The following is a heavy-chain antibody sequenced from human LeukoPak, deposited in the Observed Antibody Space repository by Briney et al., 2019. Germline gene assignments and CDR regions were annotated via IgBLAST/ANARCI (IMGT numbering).Heavy chain of an antibody. CDR2: IYTSGST. V-gene: IGHV4-61*02. CDR3: ARDSYAGRED. CDR1: GGSISSGSYY. J-gene: IGHJ4*02. Sequence: SQTLSLTCTVSGGSISSGSYYWSWIRQPAGKGLEWIGRIYTSGSTNYNPSLKSRVTISVDTSKNQFSLKLSSVTAADTAVYYCARDSYAGREDWGQGTLVTVSS.